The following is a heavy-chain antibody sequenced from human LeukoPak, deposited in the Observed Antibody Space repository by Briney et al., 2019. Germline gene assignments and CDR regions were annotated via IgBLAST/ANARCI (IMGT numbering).Heavy chain of an antibody. V-gene: IGHV4-59*08. CDR1: GGSISSYY. CDR2: IYYSGGT. Sequence: SETLSLTCTVSGGSISSYYSTWIRQPPGKGLEWIGYIYYSGGTNYNPSLKSRVAISVDTSKNQFSLNLTSVTAADAAVYYCARHDDSGGPLDYWGQGTLVTVSS. CDR3: ARHDDSGGPLDY. D-gene: IGHD3-10*01. J-gene: IGHJ4*02.